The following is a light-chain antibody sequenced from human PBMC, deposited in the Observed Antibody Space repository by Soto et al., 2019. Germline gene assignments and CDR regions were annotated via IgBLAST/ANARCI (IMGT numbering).Light chain of an antibody. Sequence: QSVLTQPPSASGSPGQSVTISCTGTGSDVGGYDYVSWYQQHPGKAPKLMIYDVTKRPSGVPDRFSGSKSANTASLTVSGLQAEDEADYYCSSYAGTHIVFGTGTKVTV. J-gene: IGLJ1*01. CDR2: DVT. V-gene: IGLV2-8*01. CDR3: SSYAGTHIV. CDR1: GSDVGGYDY.